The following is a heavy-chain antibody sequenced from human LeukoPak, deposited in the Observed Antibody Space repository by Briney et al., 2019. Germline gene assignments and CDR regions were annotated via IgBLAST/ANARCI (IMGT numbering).Heavy chain of an antibody. CDR1: GVPFPHCA. Sequence: PGGTLRLSCLASGVPFPHCAMHWVRHVPGKGLEWVSGIIGDSSPTGYGDSVKGRFTISRANAKNSLYPPLDRLTMDDPDKYYCIPEVNSGGPDSWGQGPQVTVPP. CDR2: IIGDSSPT. V-gene: IGHV3-9*01. D-gene: IGHD1-14*01. CDR3: IPEVNSGGPDS. J-gene: IGHJ4*02.